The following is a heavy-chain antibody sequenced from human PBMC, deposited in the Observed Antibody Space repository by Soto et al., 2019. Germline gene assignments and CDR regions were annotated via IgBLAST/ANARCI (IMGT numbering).Heavy chain of an antibody. Sequence: SETLSLTCTVSGGSMSSGGYYWSWIRQHPGKGLEWIGYIYYSGSTYYNPSLKSRVTISVDTSKNQFSLKLSSVTAADTAVYYCARDRYYDSSGYANFHAFDIWGQGTMVTVSS. CDR2: IYYSGST. D-gene: IGHD3-22*01. V-gene: IGHV4-31*03. CDR1: GGSMSSGGYY. J-gene: IGHJ3*02. CDR3: ARDRYYDSSGYANFHAFDI.